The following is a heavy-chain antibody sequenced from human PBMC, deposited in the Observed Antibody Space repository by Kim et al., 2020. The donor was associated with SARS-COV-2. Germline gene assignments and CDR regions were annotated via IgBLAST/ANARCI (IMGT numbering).Heavy chain of an antibody. Sequence: GGSLRLSCAASGFTFDDYAMHWVRQAPGKGLEWVSGISWNSGSIGYADSVKGRFTISRDNAKNSLYLQMNSLRAEDTALYYCAKALGGSGSDFDYWGQGTLVTVSS. J-gene: IGHJ4*02. CDR3: AKALGGSGSDFDY. CDR2: ISWNSGSI. V-gene: IGHV3-9*01. CDR1: GFTFDDYA. D-gene: IGHD3-10*01.